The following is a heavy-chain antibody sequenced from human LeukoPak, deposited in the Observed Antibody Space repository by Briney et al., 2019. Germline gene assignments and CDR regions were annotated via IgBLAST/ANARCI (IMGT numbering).Heavy chain of an antibody. CDR3: ARDSGTTGEVKFDP. CDR2: IYGSGTI. V-gene: IGHV4-4*07. Sequence: SETLSLTCTVSGGSISRSYWSWMRQPAGKGPEWIGRIYGSGTITYNPSLESRVTMSVDTSKNQFSLKLRSVTAADTAVYYCARDSGTTGEVKFDPWGQGTLVTVSS. J-gene: IGHJ5*02. CDR1: GGSISRSY. D-gene: IGHD3-10*01.